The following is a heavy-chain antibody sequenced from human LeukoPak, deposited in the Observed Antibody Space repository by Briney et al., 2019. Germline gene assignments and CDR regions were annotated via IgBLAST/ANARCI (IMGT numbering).Heavy chain of an antibody. D-gene: IGHD5-12*01. Sequence: ASVKVSCKASGYTFTSYGINWVRQAPGQGLEWMGWINPNSGGTNYAQKFQGWVTMTRDTSISTAYMELSRLRSDDTAVYYCARDRGGYDSGGMDVWGKGTTVTVSS. CDR1: GYTFTSYG. V-gene: IGHV1-2*04. CDR3: ARDRGGYDSGGMDV. CDR2: INPNSGGT. J-gene: IGHJ6*04.